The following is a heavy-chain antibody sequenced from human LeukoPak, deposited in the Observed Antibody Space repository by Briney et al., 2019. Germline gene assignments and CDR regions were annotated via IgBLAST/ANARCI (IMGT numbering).Heavy chain of an antibody. V-gene: IGHV4-4*09. CDR1: GGPINSYY. J-gene: IGHJ4*02. CDR2: IYTSGST. D-gene: IGHD1-26*01. CDR3: ARHHHRVGAPRGYFDF. Sequence: SETLSLTCTVSGGPINSYYWSWIRQPPGKGLEWIGYIYTSGSTNYNPSLKSRVTISVDTSKNQFSLKLSSVTAADTAVYYCARHHHRVGAPRGYFDFWGQGTLVTVSS.